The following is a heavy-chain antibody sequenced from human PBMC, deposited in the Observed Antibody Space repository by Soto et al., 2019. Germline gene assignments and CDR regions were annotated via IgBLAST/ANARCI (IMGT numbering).Heavy chain of an antibody. V-gene: IGHV3-48*03. D-gene: IGHD5-18*01. CDR2: ISSGGTTI. CDR1: GFTFSDYE. J-gene: IGHJ4*02. CDR3: ATLQRGYSYGSFDY. Sequence: PGGSLRLSCAASGFTFSDYEMIWVRQAPGKGLEWVSYISSGGTTIYYADSVKGRFTVSRDNARNSLYVQMNSLRAEDTAVYYCATLQRGYSYGSFDYWGQGTLVTVSS.